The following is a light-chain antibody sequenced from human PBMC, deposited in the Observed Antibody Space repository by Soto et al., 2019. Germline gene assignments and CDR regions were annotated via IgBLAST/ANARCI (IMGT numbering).Light chain of an antibody. V-gene: IGKV3-15*01. CDR2: GAS. Sequence: VVMTQSPATVSVSPGETVTLSCRASQSVRSDVAWYQQRPGQAPRLLIFGASSRVADVPARFSGSGSGTDFTLTISILQSEDFAVYHCQQYNTWPPWTFGQGTKVE. CDR3: QQYNTWPPWT. J-gene: IGKJ1*01. CDR1: QSVRSD.